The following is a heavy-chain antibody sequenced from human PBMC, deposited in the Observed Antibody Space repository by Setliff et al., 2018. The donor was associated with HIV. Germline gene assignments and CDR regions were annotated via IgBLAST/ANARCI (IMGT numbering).Heavy chain of an antibody. CDR1: GESFSGYY. D-gene: IGHD6-19*01. V-gene: IGHV4-34*01. CDR3: ARRTSFIGGAVAGNFDL. J-gene: IGHJ4*02. Sequence: PSETLSLTCAVYGESFSGYYWTWIRQPAGKGLEWLGEINHSGRARYNPSLKSRVTILVDTSKNHFSLRLKSVTAADTGVFYCARRTSFIGGAVAGNFDLWGQGTPVTVSS. CDR2: INHSGRA.